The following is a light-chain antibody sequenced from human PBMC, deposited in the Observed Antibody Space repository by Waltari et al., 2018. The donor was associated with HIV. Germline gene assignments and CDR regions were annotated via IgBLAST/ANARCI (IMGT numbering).Light chain of an antibody. CDR3: QVWDSNDWV. CDR2: ADS. Sequence: SYVLTQPPSVSVAPGQTASITCGGNNIGTKIVHWYQQRPGQAPVLVVYADSDRPSGTPERFSDSNSGNTATLTIIRVEAGDEADYYCQVWDSNDWVFGGGTKLTVL. CDR1: NIGTKI. J-gene: IGLJ3*02. V-gene: IGLV3-21*02.